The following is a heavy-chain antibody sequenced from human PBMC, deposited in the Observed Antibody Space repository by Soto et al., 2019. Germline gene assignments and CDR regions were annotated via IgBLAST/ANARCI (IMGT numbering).Heavy chain of an antibody. D-gene: IGHD2-15*01. CDR3: ARPVYCSGGSYPYGMDV. CDR2: MNPNRGNT. Sequence: AVKVSSKAPGYTFTSTDIHWVRQATGQGNEWMGWMNPNRGNTGYAQKFQGRATMTRNTSISTAYMELSSLRSEDTAVYYCARPVYCSGGSYPYGMDVWGQGTTVTGSS. J-gene: IGHJ6*02. CDR1: GYTFTSTD. V-gene: IGHV1-8*01.